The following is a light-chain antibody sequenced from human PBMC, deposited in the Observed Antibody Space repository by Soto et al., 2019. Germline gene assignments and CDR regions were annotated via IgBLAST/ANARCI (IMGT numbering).Light chain of an antibody. V-gene: IGLV2-14*01. CDR2: DVS. CDR1: SSDVGGYNY. Sequence: QSALTQPASVSGSPGQSITISCTGTSSDVGGYNYVSWYQQHPGKAPKLMIYDVSNRPSGVSNRFSGSKSGNTASLTISGLQAEDEDDYYCSSYTSSSKVVFGGGTKVTVL. J-gene: IGLJ2*01. CDR3: SSYTSSSKVV.